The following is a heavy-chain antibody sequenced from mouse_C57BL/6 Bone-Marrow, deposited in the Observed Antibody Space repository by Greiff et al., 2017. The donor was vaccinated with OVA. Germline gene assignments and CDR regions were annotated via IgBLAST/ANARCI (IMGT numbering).Heavy chain of an antibody. CDR3: ARPFLITTVVAPFDY. V-gene: IGHV5-4*03. D-gene: IGHD1-1*01. Sequence: EVKLMESGGGLVKPGGSLKLSCAASGFTFSSYAMSWVRQTPEKRLEWVATISDGGSYTYYPDNVKGRFTISRDNAKNNLYLQMSHLKSEDTAMYYCARPFLITTVVAPFDYWGQGTTLTVSS. CDR1: GFTFSSYA. J-gene: IGHJ2*01. CDR2: ISDGGSYT.